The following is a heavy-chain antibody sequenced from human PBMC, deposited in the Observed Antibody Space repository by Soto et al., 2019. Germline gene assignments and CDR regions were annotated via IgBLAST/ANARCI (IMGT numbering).Heavy chain of an antibody. CDR1: GGSFSGYY. CDR3: ARGGGTVTPLDY. CDR2: INHSGST. D-gene: IGHD4-17*01. J-gene: IGHJ4*02. Sequence: QVQLQQWGAGLLKPSETLSLTCAVYGGSFSGYYWSWIRQPPGKGLEWIGEINHSGSTNYNPSLKRRVTISVDTSKNQFSLKLSSVTAADTAVYYCARGGGTVTPLDYWGQGTLVTVSS. V-gene: IGHV4-34*01.